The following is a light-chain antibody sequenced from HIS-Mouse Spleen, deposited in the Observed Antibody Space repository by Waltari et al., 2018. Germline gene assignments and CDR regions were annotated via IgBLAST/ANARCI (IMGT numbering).Light chain of an antibody. CDR3: QQYDNLLT. J-gene: IGKJ4*01. Sequence: DIQMTQSPSSLSASVGDKVTCQASQDISNYLNWYQQTPGKAPKLLIYDASNLETGVPSRFSGSGSGTDFTFTISSLQPEDIATYYCQQYDNLLTFGGGTKVEIK. CDR1: QDISNY. V-gene: IGKV1-33*01. CDR2: DAS.